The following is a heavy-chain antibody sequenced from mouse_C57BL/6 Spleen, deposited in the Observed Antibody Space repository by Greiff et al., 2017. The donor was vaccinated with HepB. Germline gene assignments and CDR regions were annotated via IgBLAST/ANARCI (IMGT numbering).Heavy chain of an antibody. V-gene: IGHV2-5*01. CDR1: GFSLTSYG. CDR2: IWRGGST. D-gene: IGHD1-1*01. CDR3: AKNLGFITTVVATRAMDY. Sequence: QVQLQQSGPGLVQPSQSLSITCTVSGFSLTSYGVHWVRQSPGKGLEWLGVIWRGGSTDYNAAFMSRLSITKDNSKSQVFFKMNSLQADDTAIYYCAKNLGFITTVVATRAMDYWGQGTSVTVSS. J-gene: IGHJ4*01.